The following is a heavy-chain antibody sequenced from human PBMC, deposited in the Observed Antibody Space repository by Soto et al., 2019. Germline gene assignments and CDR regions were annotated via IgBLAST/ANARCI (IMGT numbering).Heavy chain of an antibody. J-gene: IGHJ6*02. CDR3: ARAPDIVLIRAYYYYGMDV. Sequence: GGSLRLSCAASGFTFSSYAMHWVRQAPGKGLEWVAVISYDGSNKYYADSVKGRFTISRDNSKNTLYVQMNSLRPEDTAVYYCARAPDIVLIRAYYYYGMDVWGQGTTVTVSS. CDR1: GFTFSSYA. D-gene: IGHD2-8*01. CDR2: ISYDGSNK. V-gene: IGHV3-30-3*01.